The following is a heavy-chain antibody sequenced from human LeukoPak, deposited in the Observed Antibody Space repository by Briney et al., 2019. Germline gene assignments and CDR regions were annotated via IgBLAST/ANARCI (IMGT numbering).Heavy chain of an antibody. J-gene: IGHJ1*01. V-gene: IGHV4-59*12. CDR2: IYYSGST. CDR3: ASSPTSIRYYYDSSGSPFQH. D-gene: IGHD3-22*01. Sequence: PSETLSLTCTVSGGSISSYYWSWIRQPPGKGLEWIGYIYYSGSTYYNPSLKSRVTISVDTSKNQFSLKLSSVTAADTAVYYCASSPTSIRYYYDSSGSPFQHWGQGTLVTVSS. CDR1: GGSISSYY.